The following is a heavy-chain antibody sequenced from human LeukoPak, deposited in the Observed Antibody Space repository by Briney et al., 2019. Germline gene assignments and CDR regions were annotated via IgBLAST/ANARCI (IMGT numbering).Heavy chain of an antibody. CDR2: MNPNSGNT. CDR3: ARGPYTHYDSSGDYYNWFDP. D-gene: IGHD3-22*01. CDR1: GYTFASYD. Sequence: ASVKVSCKASGYTFASYDINWVRQAIGQGLEWMGWMNPNSGNTGYAQKFQGRVTITMNTSISTAYMELSSLTSEDTAVYYCARGPYTHYDSSGDYYNWFDPWGQGTLVTVSS. V-gene: IGHV1-8*03. J-gene: IGHJ5*02.